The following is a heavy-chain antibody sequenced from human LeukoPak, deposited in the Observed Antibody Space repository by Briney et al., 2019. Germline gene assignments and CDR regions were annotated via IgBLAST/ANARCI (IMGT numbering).Heavy chain of an antibody. CDR2: IYHSGST. V-gene: IGHV4-34*01. J-gene: IGHJ4*02. CDR3: ARARKNMLGGVIRPYYFNY. CDR1: EFTFSNFA. Sequence: SGGSLRLSCAASEFTFSNFAMTWIRQAPGKGLEWIGEIYHSGSTNYNPSLKSRVTISVDKSKNQFSLKLSSVTAADTAVYYCARARKNMLGGVIRPYYFNYGAREPWS. D-gene: IGHD3-16*01.